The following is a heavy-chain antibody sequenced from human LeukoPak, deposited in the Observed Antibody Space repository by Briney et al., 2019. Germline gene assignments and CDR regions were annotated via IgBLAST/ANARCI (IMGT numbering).Heavy chain of an antibody. CDR1: GFTVSSNY. CDR2: IYSGGST. V-gene: IGHV3-66*01. D-gene: IGHD1-26*01. Sequence: GGSLRLSCAASGFTVSSNYMSWVRQAPGKGLGWVSVIYSGGSTYYADSVKGRFTISRDNSKNTLYLQMNSLRAEDTAVYYCARDRIGWELRYFDYWGQGTLVTVSS. CDR3: ARDRIGWELRYFDY. J-gene: IGHJ4*02.